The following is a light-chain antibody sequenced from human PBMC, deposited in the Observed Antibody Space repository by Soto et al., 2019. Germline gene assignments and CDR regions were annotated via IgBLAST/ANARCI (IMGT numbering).Light chain of an antibody. CDR1: SSDVGYSNY. V-gene: IGLV2-14*01. J-gene: IGLJ1*01. Sequence: QSVLTQPASVSGSPGQSIAISCTGTSSDVGYSNYVSWYQQLPGKAPKLMIYDVSDRPSGVSNRFSGSKSGRTASLTISGLQAEDEADYYCSSYTSSSLYVFGSGTKVTGL. CDR2: DVS. CDR3: SSYTSSSLYV.